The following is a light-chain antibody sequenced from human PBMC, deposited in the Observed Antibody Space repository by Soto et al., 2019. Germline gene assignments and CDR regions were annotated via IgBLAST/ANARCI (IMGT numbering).Light chain of an antibody. CDR3: QQYISSPWT. CDR1: QSVSSN. CDR2: GAS. J-gene: IGKJ1*01. V-gene: IGKV3-15*01. Sequence: EIVMTQSPATLSVSPGERATLSCRASQSVSSNLAWYQQKPGQAPRLLIYGASTRATGIPARFSGSGSGTEFTLTISSLQSEDFAVYYCQQYISSPWTFGQGTKVEIK.